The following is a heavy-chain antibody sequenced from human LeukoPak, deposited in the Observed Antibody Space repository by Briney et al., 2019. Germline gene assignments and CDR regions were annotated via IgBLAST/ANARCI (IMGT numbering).Heavy chain of an antibody. CDR3: ARVDSSSSYYFDY. CDR2: ISSSSSTI. Sequence: GGSLRLSCAASGFTFSSYSMNWVRQAPGKGLEWVSYISSSSSTIYYADSVKGRFTISRDNAKNSLYLQMNSLRAEDTAVYYCARVDSSSSYYFDYWGQGTLVTVSS. D-gene: IGHD6-6*01. CDR1: GFTFSSYS. V-gene: IGHV3-48*04. J-gene: IGHJ4*02.